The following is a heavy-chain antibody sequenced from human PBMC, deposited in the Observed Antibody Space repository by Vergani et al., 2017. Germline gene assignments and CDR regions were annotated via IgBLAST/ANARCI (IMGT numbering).Heavy chain of an antibody. V-gene: IGHV3-23*04. Sequence: EVQLVESGGGLVKPGGSLRLSCAASGFTFSNAWMSWVRQAPGKGLEWVSAISGSGGSTYYADSVKGRFTISRDNSKNTLYLQMNSLRAEDTAMYYCARHADLTYSSSWWAYYGMDVWGQGTTVTVSS. CDR3: ARHADLTYSSSWWAYYGMDV. CDR1: GFTFSNAW. J-gene: IGHJ6*02. CDR2: ISGSGGST. D-gene: IGHD6-13*01.